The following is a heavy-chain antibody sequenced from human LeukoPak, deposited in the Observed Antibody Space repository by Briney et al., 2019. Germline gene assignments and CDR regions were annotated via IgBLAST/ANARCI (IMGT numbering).Heavy chain of an antibody. J-gene: IGHJ4*02. V-gene: IGHV3-33*01. CDR3: ARDRSDSFDSTGYFPEYYFDY. D-gene: IGHD3-22*01. Sequence: PGRSLRLSCAASGFTFSYFGMHWVRQAPGKGLEWVALIWYDGSNKYYADSVKGRFTISRDNSNNTLYLQMNSLRVEDTAVYYCARDRSDSFDSTGYFPEYYFDYWGQGTLVTLSS. CDR2: IWYDGSNK. CDR1: GFTFSYFG.